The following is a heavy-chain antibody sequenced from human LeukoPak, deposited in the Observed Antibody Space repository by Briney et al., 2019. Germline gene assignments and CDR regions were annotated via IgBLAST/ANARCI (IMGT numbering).Heavy chain of an antibody. CDR1: GGSISSGDYY. CDR2: IYYSGST. CDR3: AREGVGVPAAMGWFDP. V-gene: IGHV4-30-4*08. D-gene: IGHD2-2*01. Sequence: SETLSLTCTVSGGSISSGDYYWSWIRQPPGKGLEWIGYIYYSGSTYYNPSLKSRVTISVDTSKNQFSLKLSSVTAADTAVYYCAREGVGVPAAMGWFDPWGQGTLVTVSS. J-gene: IGHJ5*02.